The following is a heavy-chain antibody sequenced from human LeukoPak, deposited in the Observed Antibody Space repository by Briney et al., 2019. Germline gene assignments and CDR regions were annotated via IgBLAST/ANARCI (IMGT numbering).Heavy chain of an antibody. CDR3: ARGPFGNCGGGPCHFRDIDNWYDP. V-gene: IGHV1-8*03. CDR1: GYTFTTYD. CDR2: MNPKSGDA. J-gene: IGHJ5*02. Sequence: ASVKVSCKASGYTFTTYDINWVRQAAGQGFEWMGWMNPKSGDAGYADKFQGRVAITRDTSINTANLELSALTSDDTAVYYCARGPFGNCGGGPCHFRDIDNWYDPWGQGTLVTVSS. D-gene: IGHD2-21*01.